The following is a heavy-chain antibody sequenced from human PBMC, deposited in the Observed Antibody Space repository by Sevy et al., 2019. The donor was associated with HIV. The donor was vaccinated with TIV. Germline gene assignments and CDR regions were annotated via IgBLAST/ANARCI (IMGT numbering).Heavy chain of an antibody. V-gene: IGHV5-51*01. CDR3: ARYLNRGGSDLYDVFDI. Sequence: GESLKISCKGSGYSCTTYWIGWVRQMSGKGLEWMRISYPGDSDTRYSPSFQGQVTISADKSISTAYLQWSSLKASDTAMYSCARYLNRGGSDLYDVFDIWGQGTMVTV. CDR2: SYPGDSDT. D-gene: IGHD2-21*02. CDR1: GYSCTTYW. J-gene: IGHJ3*02.